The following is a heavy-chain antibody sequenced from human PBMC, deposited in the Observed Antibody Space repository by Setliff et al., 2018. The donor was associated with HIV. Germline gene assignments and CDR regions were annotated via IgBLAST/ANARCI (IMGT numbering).Heavy chain of an antibody. V-gene: IGHV3-23*01. CDR3: ARDRSIAVD. D-gene: IGHD6-19*01. CDR2: ISGSGIGS. CDR1: GFTFSSYS. J-gene: IGHJ4*02. Sequence: GGSLRLSCAASGFTFSSYSMNWVRQAPGKGLEWVSAISGSGIGSYYPDSVKGRFTISRDNSKNTLFLQMNSLRAEDTAVYYCARDRSIAVDWGQGTLVTVSS.